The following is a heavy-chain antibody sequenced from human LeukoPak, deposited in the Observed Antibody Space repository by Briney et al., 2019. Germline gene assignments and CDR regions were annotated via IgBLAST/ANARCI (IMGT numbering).Heavy chain of an antibody. Sequence: GGSLRLSCAASGFTFSSYGMSWVRQAPGKGLEWVSAISGSGGSTYYADSVKGRFTISRDNAKNSLYLQMNSLRAEDTAVYYCAREDYYDSSGYYDAFDIWGQGTMVTVSS. V-gene: IGHV3-23*01. CDR1: GFTFSSYG. D-gene: IGHD3-22*01. CDR3: AREDYYDSSGYYDAFDI. J-gene: IGHJ3*02. CDR2: ISGSGGST.